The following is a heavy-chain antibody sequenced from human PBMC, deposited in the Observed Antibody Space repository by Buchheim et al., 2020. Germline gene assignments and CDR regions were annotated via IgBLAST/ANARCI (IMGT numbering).Heavy chain of an antibody. V-gene: IGHV4-30-4*01. J-gene: IGHJ4*02. CDR1: SCSISSSDYY. D-gene: IGHD5-12*01. Sequence: QVQLQESGPGLVKPSQTLSLTCNVTSCSISSSDYYWSWIRQPPGKALEYIGNIHYTESAYYNPSLKSRVTISKDTSRNQFSLNLNSMTAADTAVYYCVREGRGYSGYDYDYWGPGIL. CDR3: VREGRGYSGYDYDY. CDR2: IHYTESA.